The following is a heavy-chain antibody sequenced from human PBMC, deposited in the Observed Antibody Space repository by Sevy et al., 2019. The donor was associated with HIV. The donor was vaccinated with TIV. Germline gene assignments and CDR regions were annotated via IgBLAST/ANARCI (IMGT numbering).Heavy chain of an antibody. J-gene: IGHJ4*02. Sequence: GGSLRLSCVVSGFTFSTYSLSWVRQTPGKKLEWVASISGDSRDIYYADSMKGRFTIARDNGKNLLYLQMNSLRAEDTAVYYCASDGVGVAPGYWGQGTLVTVSS. D-gene: IGHD1-26*01. CDR3: ASDGVGVAPGY. V-gene: IGHV3-21*06. CDR2: ISGDSRDI. CDR1: GFTFSTYS.